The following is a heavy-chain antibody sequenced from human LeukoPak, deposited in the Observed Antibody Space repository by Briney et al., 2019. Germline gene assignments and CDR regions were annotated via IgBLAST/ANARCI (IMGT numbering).Heavy chain of an antibody. CDR2: IRSDGSNK. CDR3: AKVPLVGARGFDY. J-gene: IGHJ4*02. CDR1: GFTFSSSG. V-gene: IGHV3-30*02. Sequence: GGSLRLSCAASGFTFSSSGMHWVRQAPGKGLEWVAFIRSDGSNKYYADSVKGRFTISRDNSKNTLYLQMNSLRAEDTAVYYCAKVPLVGARGFDYWGQGTLVTVSS. D-gene: IGHD1-26*01.